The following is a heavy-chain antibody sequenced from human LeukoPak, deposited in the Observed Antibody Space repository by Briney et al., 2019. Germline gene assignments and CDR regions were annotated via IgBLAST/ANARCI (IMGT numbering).Heavy chain of an antibody. D-gene: IGHD6-19*01. J-gene: IGHJ2*01. V-gene: IGHV4-4*09. CDR1: GGSVSSYY. CDR2: IYNSENT. CDR3: ARFHSGPSGWYVLWYFDL. Sequence: SETLSLTCTVSGGSVSSYYWSWIRQPPGKGLEWIGYIYNSENTKYNSSLMSRVTMSLDTSKNQVFLKLSSVTAADTAVYYCARFHSGPSGWYVLWYFDLWGRGTLVTVSS.